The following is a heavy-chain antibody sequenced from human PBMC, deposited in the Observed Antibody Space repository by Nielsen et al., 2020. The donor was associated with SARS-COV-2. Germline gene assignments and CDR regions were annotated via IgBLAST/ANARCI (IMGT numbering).Heavy chain of an antibody. J-gene: IGHJ4*02. CDR2: INPSGGST. D-gene: IGHD6-19*01. Sequence: ASVQVSCKASGYTFTSNYMHWVRQAPGQGLEWMGIINPSGGSTSYAQKFQGRVTMTRDTSTSTVYMELSSLRSEDTAVYYCARSRRPQYRSGRPDYWGQGTLVTVSS. V-gene: IGHV1-46*01. CDR1: GYTFTSNY. CDR3: ARSRRPQYRSGRPDY.